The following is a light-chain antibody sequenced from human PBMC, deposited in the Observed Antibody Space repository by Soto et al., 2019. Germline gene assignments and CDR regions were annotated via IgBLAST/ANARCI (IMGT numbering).Light chain of an antibody. CDR1: QSVSSSY. J-gene: IGKJ1*01. CDR3: QQYGSSRWT. Sequence: EIVLTQSPGTLSLSPGERATLSCRASQSVSSSYLAWYQQKPGQAPRLLIYGASSRATGIPDRFSGSGSGTDFTLTISRLEPEDFAVYYCQQYGSSRWTFGQGIKVEIK. V-gene: IGKV3-20*01. CDR2: GAS.